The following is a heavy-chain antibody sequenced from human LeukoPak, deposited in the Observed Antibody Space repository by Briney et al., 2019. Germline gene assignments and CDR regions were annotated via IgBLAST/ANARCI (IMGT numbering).Heavy chain of an antibody. CDR2: SIPIFSTA. D-gene: IGHD1-14*01. V-gene: IGHV1-69*13. J-gene: IGHJ6*03. Sequence: GASVKVSCKACGGTFSSYAISWVRQAPGQGLKWMGGSIPIFSTANYAQKFQGRVTITADESTSTAYMELSSLRSEDTAVYYCARVHIAITSYYYYMDVWGKGTTATVSS. CDR1: GGTFSSYA. CDR3: ARVHIAITSYYYYMDV.